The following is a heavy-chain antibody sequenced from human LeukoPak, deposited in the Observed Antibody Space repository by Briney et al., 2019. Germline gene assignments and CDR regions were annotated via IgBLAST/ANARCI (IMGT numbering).Heavy chain of an antibody. CDR2: IYYSGST. V-gene: IGHV4-31*03. D-gene: IGHD2/OR15-2a*01. CDR1: GGSISRGGYC. Sequence: PSETLSLTCTVSGGSISRGGYCWSWIRQHPGKGLEWLGYIYYSGSTYYTPSLKSRVTISVDTSKIQFSLKLISVTAADTAVYYCARHHPRNTVDFWGQGTVVTVSS. CDR3: ARHHPRNTVDF. J-gene: IGHJ4*02.